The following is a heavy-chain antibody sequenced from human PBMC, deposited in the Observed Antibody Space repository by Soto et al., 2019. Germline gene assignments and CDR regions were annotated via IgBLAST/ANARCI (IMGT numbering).Heavy chain of an antibody. Sequence: SETLSLTCTVSGGSISSSSYYWGWIRQPPGKGLEWIGSIYYSGSTYYNPSLKSRVTISVDTSKNQFSRKLSSVTDADTAVYYCARVIDSSGREPLDYWGQGTLVSVSS. V-gene: IGHV4-39*07. CDR1: GGSISSSSYY. CDR3: ARVIDSSGREPLDY. J-gene: IGHJ4*02. D-gene: IGHD6-19*01. CDR2: IYYSGST.